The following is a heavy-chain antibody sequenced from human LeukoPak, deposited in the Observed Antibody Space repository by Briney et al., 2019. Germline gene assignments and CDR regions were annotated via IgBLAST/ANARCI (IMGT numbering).Heavy chain of an antibody. V-gene: IGHV1-69*04. CDR1: GGTFSSYA. CDR3: ARGSIVGATWAFDI. CDR2: IIPILGIA. J-gene: IGHJ3*02. D-gene: IGHD1-26*01. Sequence: SVKVSCKASGGTFSSYAISWVRQAPGQGLEWMGRIIPILGIADYAQKFQGRVTITADKSTSTAYMELSSLRSEDTAVYYCARGSIVGATWAFDIWGQGTMVTVSS.